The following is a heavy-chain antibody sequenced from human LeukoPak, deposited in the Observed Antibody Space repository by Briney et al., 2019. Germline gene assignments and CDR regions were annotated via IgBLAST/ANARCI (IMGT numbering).Heavy chain of an antibody. V-gene: IGHV1-8*03. CDR2: MNPNSGNT. CDR1: GYTFTSYD. CDR3: AKRSSSWYAGTGYNWFDP. D-gene: IGHD6-13*01. J-gene: IGHJ5*02. Sequence: GASVKVSCKASGYTFTSYDINWVRQATGQGLEWMGWMNPNSGNTGCAQKFQGRVTITRNTSISTAYMELSSLRSEDTAVYYCAKRSSSWYAGTGYNWFDPWGQGTLVIVSS.